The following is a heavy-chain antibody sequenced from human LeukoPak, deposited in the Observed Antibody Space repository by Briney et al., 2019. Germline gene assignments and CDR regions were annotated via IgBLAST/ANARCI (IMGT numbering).Heavy chain of an antibody. CDR2: IYTSGST. CDR3: ARGSSSWYDFDY. V-gene: IGHV4-61*02. CDR1: GGSISSGSYY. Sequence: PSETLSLTCTVSGGSISSGSYYWSWIRQPAGKGLEWNGRIYTSGSTNYNPSLKSRVTISVDTSKNQFSLKLSSVTAADTAVYYCARGSSSWYDFDYWGQGTLVTVSS. J-gene: IGHJ4*02. D-gene: IGHD6-13*01.